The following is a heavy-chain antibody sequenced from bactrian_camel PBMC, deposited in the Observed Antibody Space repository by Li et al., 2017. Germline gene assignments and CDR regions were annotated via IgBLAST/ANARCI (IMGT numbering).Heavy chain of an antibody. Sequence: VQLVESGGGSVQAGGSLRLSCAASRYSGNYMGWFRQDSGKEREEVASILSDGTTTYADSAKSRFTISQDNDKNVLSLQMNDLKVEDTAMYYCAAERSFVVGRWGSKYEYRYWGQGTQVTVS. CDR3: AAERSFVVGRWGSKYEYRY. J-gene: IGHJ4*01. V-gene: IGHV3S53*01. CDR2: ILSDGTT. CDR1: RYSGNY. D-gene: IGHD2*01.